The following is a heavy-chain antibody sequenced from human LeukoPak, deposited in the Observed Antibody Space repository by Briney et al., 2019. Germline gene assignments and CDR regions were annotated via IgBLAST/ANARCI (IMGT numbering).Heavy chain of an antibody. CDR3: ARDTMTTRFGY. CDR1: GGSFSGYY. D-gene: IGHD4-17*01. CDR2: IYYSGST. J-gene: IGHJ4*02. Sequence: SETLSLTCAVYGGSFSGYYWSWIRQPPGKGLEWIGYIYYSGSTNYNPSLKSRVTISVDTSKNQFSLKLSSVTAADTAVYYCARDTMTTRFGYWGQGTLVTVSS. V-gene: IGHV4-59*01.